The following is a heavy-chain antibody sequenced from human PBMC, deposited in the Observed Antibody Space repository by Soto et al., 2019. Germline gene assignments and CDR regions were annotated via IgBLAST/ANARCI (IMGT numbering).Heavy chain of an antibody. D-gene: IGHD3-10*01. CDR1: VEAIRSFS. CDR2: IYYSGRT. CDR3: AGDFGSGSYRFDY. V-gene: IGHV4-59*01. J-gene: IGHJ4*02. Sequence: PSETLSVTCTVSVEAIRSFSWSWIRQPPGKGLEWIGYIYYSGRTTYNPSFKSRGTISIDRSEKQFSLKLTSVTAADTALYFCAGDFGSGSYRFDYWGQGALVTVSS.